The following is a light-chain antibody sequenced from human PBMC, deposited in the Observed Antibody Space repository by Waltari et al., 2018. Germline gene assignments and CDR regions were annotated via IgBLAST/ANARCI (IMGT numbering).Light chain of an antibody. CDR3: QQYGSSQYT. V-gene: IGKV3-20*01. J-gene: IGKJ2*01. Sequence: EIVLTQSPGPLSLSPGERATLSCRASPSVSSSYLAWYQQKPGQAPRLLIYGASSRATGIPDRFSGSGSGTDFTLTISRLEPEDFAVYYCQQYGSSQYTFGQGTKLEIK. CDR1: PSVSSSY. CDR2: GAS.